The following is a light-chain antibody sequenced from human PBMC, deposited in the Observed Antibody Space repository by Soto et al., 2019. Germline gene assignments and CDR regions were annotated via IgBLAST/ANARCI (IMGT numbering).Light chain of an antibody. CDR1: QSVTSRY. CDR3: QQYGGSPPLS. Sequence: EIVLTQSPGTLSLSPGERATLSFRASQSVTSRYLAWYQQKPGQAPRLLIYGASSRATGIPDRFSGSGSRTDFTLTISRLAPEDFAMYYCQQYGGSPPLSFGGGTKVDIK. V-gene: IGKV3-20*01. J-gene: IGKJ4*01. CDR2: GAS.